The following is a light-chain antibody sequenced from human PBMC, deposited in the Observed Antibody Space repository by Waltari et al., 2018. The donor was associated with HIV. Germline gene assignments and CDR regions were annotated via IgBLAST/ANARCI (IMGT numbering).Light chain of an antibody. V-gene: IGLV1-40*03. Sequence: QSVLTQPPSISGAPGQRITVSCSGTSSNIGAGYDVHWYQQLPGTAPNLLLYKNTTRPSGVPDRFSASKSDASASLAITGLQAADEGDYFCQSYDTSLSAWVFGGGTRLTVL. CDR3: QSYDTSLSAWV. CDR1: SSNIGAGYD. CDR2: KNT. J-gene: IGLJ2*01.